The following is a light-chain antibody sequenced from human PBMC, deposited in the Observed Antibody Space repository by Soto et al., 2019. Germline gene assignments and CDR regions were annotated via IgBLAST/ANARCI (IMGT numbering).Light chain of an antibody. CDR2: ATY. CDR3: QQYGPSPLYT. V-gene: IGKV3-20*01. Sequence: VLTQSPGTLSLSPGERATLSCRAGQSVSSGYLAWYQQKPGQAPRLLIYATYTRATGIPDRFSGSGSETDITLTISRLQPEDFAVYYCQQYGPSPLYTFGQGTKLEIK. J-gene: IGKJ2*01. CDR1: QSVSSGY.